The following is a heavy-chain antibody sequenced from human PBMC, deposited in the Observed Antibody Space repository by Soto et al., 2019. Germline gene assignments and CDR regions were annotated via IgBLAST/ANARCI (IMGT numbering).Heavy chain of an antibody. D-gene: IGHD1-20*01. Sequence: QVRLLQSGAEVKKPGSSVKVSCKVSGGAFNNYALNWVRHGPGQGREWLGGIIPLHNSSNYSLKFLGRVTVTADISSTTVYMELNSLTSDDTATYYCASWSNWNPLYYDGLDVWGQGTTVTVSS. CDR3: ASWSNWNPLYYDGLDV. CDR2: IIPLHNSS. V-gene: IGHV1-69*06. CDR1: GGAFNNYA. J-gene: IGHJ6*02.